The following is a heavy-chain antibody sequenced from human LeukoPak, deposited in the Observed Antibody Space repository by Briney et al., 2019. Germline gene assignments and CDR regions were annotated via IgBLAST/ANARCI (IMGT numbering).Heavy chain of an antibody. CDR1: GGSISNYY. V-gene: IGHV4-59*01. Sequence: SETLSLTCTVSGGSISNYYWSWIRQPPGKGLEWIGHIYYSGSTNYNPSLKSRITISVDTSKNQFSLKLTSVTAADTAVYYCARDRYSSGWYRGPDWFDPWGQGTLVTVSS. CDR3: ARDRYSSGWYRGPDWFDP. CDR2: IYYSGST. D-gene: IGHD6-19*01. J-gene: IGHJ5*02.